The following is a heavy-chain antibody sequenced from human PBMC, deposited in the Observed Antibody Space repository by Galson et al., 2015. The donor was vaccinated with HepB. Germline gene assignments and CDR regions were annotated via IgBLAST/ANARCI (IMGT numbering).Heavy chain of an antibody. CDR2: IYYSGSI. Sequence: TLSLTCTVSGGSISSSSYYWGWIRQPPGKGLEWIGSIYYSGSIYYNPSLKSRVTISVDASKNQFSLKLSSVTAADTAVYYCARSLDSSGYYINWFDPWGQGTLVTVSS. J-gene: IGHJ5*02. CDR1: GGSISSSSYY. V-gene: IGHV4-39*07. D-gene: IGHD3-22*01. CDR3: ARSLDSSGYYINWFDP.